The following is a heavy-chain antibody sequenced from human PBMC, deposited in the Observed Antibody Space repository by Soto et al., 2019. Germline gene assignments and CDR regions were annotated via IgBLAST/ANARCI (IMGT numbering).Heavy chain of an antibody. CDR2: ISSSSSYI. V-gene: IGHV3-21*01. CDR1: GFTFSSYS. J-gene: IGHJ4*02. D-gene: IGHD2-21*01. CDR3: VRGYYCFDY. Sequence: EVQLVESGGGLVKPGGSLRLSCAASGFTFSSYSMNWVRQAPGKGLEWVSSISSSSSYIYYADSVKGRVTITKDNAKNSLYQQMNSQRAEDTAVYYCVRGYYCFDYWGQGSLVTVCS.